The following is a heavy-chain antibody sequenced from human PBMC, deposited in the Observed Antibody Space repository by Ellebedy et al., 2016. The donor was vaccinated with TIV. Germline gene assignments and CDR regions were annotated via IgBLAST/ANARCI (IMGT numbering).Heavy chain of an antibody. CDR2: IYPGDSDT. CDR3: ARRSIVVVTAGAFDI. V-gene: IGHV5-51*01. Sequence: GESLKISCKGSGYSFTSYWIGWVRQMPGKGLEWMAIIYPGDSDTRYSPSFQGQVTISADMSISTAYLQWSRLKASDTAIYYCARRSIVVVTAGAFDIWGQGTMVTVSS. J-gene: IGHJ3*02. D-gene: IGHD2-21*02. CDR1: GYSFTSYW.